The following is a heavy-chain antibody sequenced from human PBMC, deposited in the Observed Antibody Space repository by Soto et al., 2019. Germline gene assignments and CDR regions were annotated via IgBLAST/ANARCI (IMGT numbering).Heavy chain of an antibody. Sequence: ASVKVSCKASGYTFTSYAMHWVRQAPGQRLEWMGWINGGNGNTQYSQNFQGRVTITRDTSASTAYMELSRLRPEDTAVYYCARSFGVVITIWFDPWGQGTLVTVAS. CDR2: INGGNGNT. CDR3: ARSFGVVITIWFDP. CDR1: GYTFTSYA. J-gene: IGHJ5*02. V-gene: IGHV1-3*01. D-gene: IGHD3-3*01.